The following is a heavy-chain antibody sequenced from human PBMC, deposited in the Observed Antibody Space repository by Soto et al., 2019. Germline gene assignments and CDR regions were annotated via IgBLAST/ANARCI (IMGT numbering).Heavy chain of an antibody. CDR3: ARNTYSSSSY. CDR2: IYYSGST. V-gene: IGHV4-59*12. D-gene: IGHD6-6*01. Sequence: ETLSLTCTVSGGTISGYYGSWIRQPPGKGLEWIGYIYYSGSTNYNPSLKSRVTISVDTSKNQFSLKLSSVTAADTAVYYCARNTYSSSSYWGQGTLVTVSS. J-gene: IGHJ4*02. CDR1: GGTISGYY.